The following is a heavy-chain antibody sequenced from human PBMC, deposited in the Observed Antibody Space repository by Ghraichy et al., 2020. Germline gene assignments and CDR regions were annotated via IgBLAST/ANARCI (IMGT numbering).Heavy chain of an antibody. J-gene: IGHJ4*02. CDR1: GGSFSGYY. CDR2: INHSGST. Sequence: SETLSLTCAVYGGSFSGYYWSWIRQPPGKGLEWIGEINHSGSTNYNPSLKSRVTISVDTSKNQFSLKLSSVTAADTAVYYCARYYAASYYFDYWGQGTLVTVSS. V-gene: IGHV4-34*01. D-gene: IGHD3-3*01. CDR3: ARYYAASYYFDY.